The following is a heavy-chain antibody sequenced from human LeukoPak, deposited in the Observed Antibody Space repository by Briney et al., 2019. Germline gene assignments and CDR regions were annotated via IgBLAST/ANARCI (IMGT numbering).Heavy chain of an antibody. Sequence: PGGSLRLSCAASGFAFTSAWMTWVRQAPGKGLEWIGRIKSEADGGASDYSTAVKGRFFISRNDSDNTLYLQMNSLKIEDTAMYYCCTPSGATALSPSFGLWGQGTLVTVSS. CDR1: GFAFTSAW. D-gene: IGHD3-16*01. CDR3: CTPSGATALSPSFGL. CDR2: IKSEADGGAS. V-gene: IGHV3-15*01. J-gene: IGHJ4*02.